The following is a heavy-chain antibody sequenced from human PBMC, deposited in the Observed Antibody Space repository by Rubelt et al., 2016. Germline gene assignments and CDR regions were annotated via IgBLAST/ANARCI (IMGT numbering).Heavy chain of an antibody. CDR3: ARSFMGVSAIDY. J-gene: IGHJ4*02. CDR2: IYYSGST. CDR1: GGSISSSTYY. D-gene: IGHD3-16*01. Sequence: QLQLQESGPGLVKPSETLSLTCTVSGGSISSSTYYWGWIRQPPGKGLEWIGNIYYSGSTYYNPSLKSRVTISEDTSKNQLSMKLRAGTAADTAVYYCARSFMGVSAIDYWGQGTLVTVSS. V-gene: IGHV4-39*07.